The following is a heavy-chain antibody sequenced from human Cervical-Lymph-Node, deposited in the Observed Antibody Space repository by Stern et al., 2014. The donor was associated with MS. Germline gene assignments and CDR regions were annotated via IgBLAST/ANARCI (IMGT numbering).Heavy chain of an antibody. CDR2: IKPGGSEE. V-gene: IGHV3-7*01. CDR1: GFDFRRYW. Sequence: VPLVESGGGLVQPGGSLRLSCAASGFDFRRYWMTWVRQAPGKGLEWVANIKPGGSEEYYGASVKGRFIVSRDNAKNSLYLQMNSLRAEDTALYYCARDVGLSGDGVAWGQGTPVIVS. J-gene: IGHJ4*02. CDR3: ARDVGLSGDGVA. D-gene: IGHD2-21*02.